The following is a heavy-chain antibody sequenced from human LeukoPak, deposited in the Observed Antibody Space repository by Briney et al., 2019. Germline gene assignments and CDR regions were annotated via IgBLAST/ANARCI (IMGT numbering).Heavy chain of an antibody. Sequence: GESLKISCKGSGSTFTSYWIGWVRPMPGKGLEWMGTIYPGDSDTRYSPSFQGQVTISADKSISTAYLQWSSLKASDTAVYYCARQASIEMATIDFDYWGQGTLVTVFS. CDR2: IYPGDSDT. CDR1: GSTFTSYW. V-gene: IGHV5-51*01. J-gene: IGHJ4*02. D-gene: IGHD5-24*01. CDR3: ARQASIEMATIDFDY.